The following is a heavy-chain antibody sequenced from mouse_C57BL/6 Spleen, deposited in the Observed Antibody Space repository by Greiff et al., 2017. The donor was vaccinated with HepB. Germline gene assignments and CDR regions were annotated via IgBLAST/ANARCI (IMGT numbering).Heavy chain of an antibody. CDR2: IYPRDGST. V-gene: IGHV1-78*01. Sequence: QVQLKQSDAELVKPGASVKISCKVSGYTFTDHTIHWMKQRPEQGLEWIGYIYPRDGSTKYNEKFKGKATLTADKSSSTAYMQLNSLTSEDSAVNFCAGESYYYGSSYEDMDDWGKGTAVTVSS. CDR1: GYTFTDHT. CDR3: AGESYYYGSSYEDMDD. D-gene: IGHD1-1*01. J-gene: IGHJ4*01.